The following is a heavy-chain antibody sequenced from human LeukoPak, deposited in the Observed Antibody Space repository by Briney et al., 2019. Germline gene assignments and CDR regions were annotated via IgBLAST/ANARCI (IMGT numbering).Heavy chain of an antibody. J-gene: IGHJ4*02. Sequence: SXXLSLTCTVSGGSISSYYWSWLRQPPGKGLEWIGYIYYSGSTNYNPSLKSRVTISVDTSKNQFSLKLSSVTAADTAVYYCARYGGNSLNFDYWGQGTLVTVSS. CDR2: IYYSGST. CDR3: ARYGGNSLNFDY. D-gene: IGHD4-23*01. CDR1: GGSISSYY. V-gene: IGHV4-59*01.